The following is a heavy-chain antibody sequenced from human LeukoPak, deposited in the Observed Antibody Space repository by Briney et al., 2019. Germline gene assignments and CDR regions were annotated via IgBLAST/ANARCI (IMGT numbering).Heavy chain of an antibody. J-gene: IGHJ3*02. CDR1: GSTFDNYG. D-gene: IGHD4-17*01. V-gene: IGHV3-30*02. Sequence: GGPLRLSCAASGSTFDNYGMHWVRQAPGKGLEWVAFIRSDGSIKYYADSVKSRFTISRDNSKNTLYLQMNNLRAEDTAVYYCARARGPGGDLAFDIWGQGTMVTVSS. CDR3: ARARGPGGDLAFDI. CDR2: IRSDGSIK.